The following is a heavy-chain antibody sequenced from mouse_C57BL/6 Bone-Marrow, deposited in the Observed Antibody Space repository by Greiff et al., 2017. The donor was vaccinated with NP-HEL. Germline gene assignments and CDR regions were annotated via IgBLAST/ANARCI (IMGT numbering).Heavy chain of an antibody. CDR1: GYTFTSYG. CDR2: IYPRSGNT. Sequence: VQLQQSGAELARPGASVKLSCKASGYTFTSYGISWVKQRPGQGLEWIGEIYPRSGNTYYNEKFKGKATLTADKSSSTAYMELRSLTSEDSAVYFCARSRYYGSSPYWYFDVWGTGTTVTVSS. CDR3: ARSRYYGSSPYWYFDV. J-gene: IGHJ1*03. D-gene: IGHD1-1*01. V-gene: IGHV1-81*01.